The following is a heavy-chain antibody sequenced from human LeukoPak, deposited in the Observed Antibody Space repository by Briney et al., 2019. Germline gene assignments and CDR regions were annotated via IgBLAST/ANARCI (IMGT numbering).Heavy chain of an antibody. CDR1: GFTFNNYA. CDR2: IWYDGSNK. V-gene: IGHV3-33*08. CDR3: ARGAYCSDDSCPGAFDI. D-gene: IGHD2-15*01. J-gene: IGHJ3*02. Sequence: GGSLRLSCAASGFTFNNYAMTWVRQAPGKGLEWVTVIWYDGSNKYYADSVKGRFTISRDNSKNTLYLQMNSLRAEDTAVYYCARGAYCSDDSCPGAFDIWGQGTMVTVSS.